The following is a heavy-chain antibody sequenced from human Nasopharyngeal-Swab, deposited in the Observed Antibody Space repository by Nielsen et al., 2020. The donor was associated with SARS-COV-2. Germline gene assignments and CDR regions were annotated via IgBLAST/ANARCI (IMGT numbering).Heavy chain of an antibody. CDR1: AGSISSSSYY. D-gene: IGHD2-15*01. Sequence: SETLSLTCTGSAGSISSSSYYWGWIRQPPGKGPEWIGSIHYSGSTYYNPSLKTRVTIPVDTSTTQFSLQLSTVTAADTAVYYCAREYCSGGSCYFRMVIHWGQGTLVTVSS. CDR3: AREYCSGGSCYFRMVIH. V-gene: IGHV4-39*02. J-gene: IGHJ4*02. CDR2: IHYSGST.